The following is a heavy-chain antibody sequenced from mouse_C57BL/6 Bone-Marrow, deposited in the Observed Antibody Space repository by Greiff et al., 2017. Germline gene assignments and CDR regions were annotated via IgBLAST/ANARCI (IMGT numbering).Heavy chain of an antibody. Sequence: QVQLQQPGAELVRPGSSVKLSCKASGYTFTSYWMHWVKQRPIHGLEWIGNIDPSDSETHYNQKFKDKATLTVDKSSSTAYMKLSSLTSEDSAVYYCAKEGSTMGFYYYAMDYWGQGTSVTVSS. D-gene: IGHD2-1*01. CDR3: AKEGSTMGFYYYAMDY. CDR1: GYTFTSYW. V-gene: IGHV1-52*01. J-gene: IGHJ4*01. CDR2: IDPSDSET.